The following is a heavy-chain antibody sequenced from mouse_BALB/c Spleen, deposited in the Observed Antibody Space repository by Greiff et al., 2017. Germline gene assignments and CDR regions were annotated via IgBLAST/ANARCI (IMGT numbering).Heavy chain of an antibody. D-gene: IGHD2-4*01. CDR1: GFTFSDYY. Sequence: DVHLVESGGGLVKPGGSLKLSCAASGFTFSDYYMYWVRQTPEKRLEWVATISDGGSYTYYPDSVKGRFTISRDNAKNNLYLQMSSLKSEDTAMYYCASFYYDYDGLWGQGTTLTVSS. V-gene: IGHV5-4*02. CDR2: ISDGGSYT. J-gene: IGHJ2*01. CDR3: ASFYYDYDGL.